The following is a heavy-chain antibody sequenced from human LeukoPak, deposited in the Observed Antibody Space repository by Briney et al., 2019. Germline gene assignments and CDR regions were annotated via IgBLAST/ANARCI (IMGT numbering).Heavy chain of an antibody. D-gene: IGHD5-12*01. CDR2: IIPIFGTA. Sequence: ASVKVSCKASGGTFSSYAISWVRQAPGQGLEWMGGIIPIFGTANYAQKFQGRVTITADESTSTAYMELSSLRPEDTAVYYCAREWLRSHPHHDAFDIWGQGTMVTVSS. CDR3: AREWLRSHPHHDAFDI. J-gene: IGHJ3*02. CDR1: GGTFSSYA. V-gene: IGHV1-69*13.